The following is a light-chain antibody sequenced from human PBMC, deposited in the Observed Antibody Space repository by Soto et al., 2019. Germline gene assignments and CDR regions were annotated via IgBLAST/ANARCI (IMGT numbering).Light chain of an antibody. Sequence: EIVLTQSPGTLSLSPGERATLSCRASQSVTSYYLGWYQQKPGQPPRLLIYGVSNRATGIPDRFSGSGSGTDFTLPISGLEPEDFGVNFCLHNGTSTPYTFGRGTKVEIK. J-gene: IGKJ2*01. CDR1: QSVTSYY. CDR2: GVS. CDR3: LHNGTSTPYT. V-gene: IGKV3-20*01.